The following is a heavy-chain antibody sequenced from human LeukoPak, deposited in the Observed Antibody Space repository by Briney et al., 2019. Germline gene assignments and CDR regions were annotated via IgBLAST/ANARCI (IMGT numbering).Heavy chain of an antibody. CDR3: ARGHSSSYSDYYYYMGV. Sequence: SVKVSCKASGGTFSSYAISWVRQAPGQGLEWMGGIIPIFGTANYAQKFQGRVTITADESTSTAYMELSSLRSEDTAVYYCARGHSSSYSDYYYYMGVWGKGTTVTVSS. CDR1: GGTFSSYA. V-gene: IGHV1-69*13. J-gene: IGHJ6*03. D-gene: IGHD6-13*01. CDR2: IIPIFGTA.